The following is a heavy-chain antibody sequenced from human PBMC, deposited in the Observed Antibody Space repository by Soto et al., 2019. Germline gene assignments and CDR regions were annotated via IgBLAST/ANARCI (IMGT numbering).Heavy chain of an antibody. D-gene: IGHD3-16*02. J-gene: IGHJ5*02. CDR2: ISAYNGNT. V-gene: IGHV1-18*01. CDR3: ARTLYDYVWGSYRYNWFDP. Sequence: ASVKVSCKASGYTFTSYGISWVRQAPGQGLEWMGWISAYNGNTNYAQKLQGRVTMTTDTSTSTAYMELRSLRSDDTAVYYCARTLYDYVWGSYRYNWFDPWGQGTLVTVSS. CDR1: GYTFTSYG.